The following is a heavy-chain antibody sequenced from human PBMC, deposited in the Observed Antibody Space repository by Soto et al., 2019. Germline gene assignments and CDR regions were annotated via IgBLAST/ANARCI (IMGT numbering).Heavy chain of an antibody. V-gene: IGHV4-59*01. CDR1: GGSISSYY. CDR3: ARGTYYCDSSGYSFDY. J-gene: IGHJ4*02. D-gene: IGHD3-22*01. CDR2: IYYSGST. Sequence: PSETLSLTCTVSGGSISSYYWSWIRQPPGKGLEWIGYIYYSGSTNYNPSLKSRVTISVDTSKNQFSLKLSSVTAADTAVYYCARGTYYCDSSGYSFDYWGQGTLVTVSS.